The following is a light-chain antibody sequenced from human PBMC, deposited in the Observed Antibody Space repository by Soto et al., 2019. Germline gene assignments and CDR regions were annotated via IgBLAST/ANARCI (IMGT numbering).Light chain of an antibody. Sequence: EIVMTQSPATLSVSQGERATLSCRASQSVSSNIAWYQQKPGQAPRLPIYGASTRATGIPARFSGSGSVTEFTLTISSLQSEDFAVYYCQQYNNWPPWTFGQGTKVEIK. CDR1: QSVSSN. CDR3: QQYNNWPPWT. V-gene: IGKV3-15*01. CDR2: GAS. J-gene: IGKJ1*01.